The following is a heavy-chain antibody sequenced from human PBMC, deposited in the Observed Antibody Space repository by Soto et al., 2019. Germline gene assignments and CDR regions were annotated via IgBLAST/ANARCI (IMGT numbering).Heavy chain of an antibody. Sequence: YWIGWIRQHPGKGLEWIGYIYYSGSTYYNPSLKSRVTISVDTSKNQFSLKLSSVTAADTAVYYCASTADSSGYYYYLDYWGQGTLVTVS. D-gene: IGHD3-22*01. CDR1: Y. CDR3: ASTADSSGYYYYLDY. V-gene: IGHV4-31*02. J-gene: IGHJ4*02. CDR2: IYYSGST.